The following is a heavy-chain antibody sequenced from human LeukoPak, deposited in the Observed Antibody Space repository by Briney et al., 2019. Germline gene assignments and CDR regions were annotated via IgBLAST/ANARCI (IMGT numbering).Heavy chain of an antibody. CDR1: DYTFTSHG. Sequence: ASVKVSCKASDYTFTSHGFSWVRQAPGQGLEWMGWISAYSGNTGCAQKFQGRVTITRNTSISTAYMELSSLRSEDTAVYYCARSTSCYSTYYYYCYMDVWGKGTTVTVSS. D-gene: IGHD2-2*02. J-gene: IGHJ6*03. CDR2: ISAYSGNT. V-gene: IGHV1-8*03. CDR3: ARSTSCYSTYYYYCYMDV.